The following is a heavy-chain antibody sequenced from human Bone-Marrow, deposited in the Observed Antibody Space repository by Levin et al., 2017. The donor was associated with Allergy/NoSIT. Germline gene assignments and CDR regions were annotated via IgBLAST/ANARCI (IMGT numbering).Heavy chain of an antibody. CDR3: TRRSDAVRFLVDDY. Sequence: ASVKVSCAASGFTFSGSAMHWVRQASGKGLEWVGRIRSKANSYATAYAASVKGRFTISRDDSKNTAYLQMNSLKTEDTAVYYCTRRSDAVRFLVDDYWGQGTLVTVSS. J-gene: IGHJ4*02. CDR2: IRSKANSYAT. V-gene: IGHV3-73*01. D-gene: IGHD3-3*01. CDR1: GFTFSGSA.